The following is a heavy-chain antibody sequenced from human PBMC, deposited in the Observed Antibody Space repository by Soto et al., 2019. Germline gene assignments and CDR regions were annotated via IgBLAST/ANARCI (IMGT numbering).Heavy chain of an antibody. Sequence: SETLSLTCTVSGGSISSYYWSWIRQPPGKGLEWIGYIYYSGSTNYNPSLKSRVTISVDTSKNQFSLKLSSVTAADTAVYYCARDRVWFGDTKLRGYYYYYMDVWGKGTTVTVSS. CDR2: IYYSGST. D-gene: IGHD3-10*01. CDR3: ARDRVWFGDTKLRGYYYYYMDV. J-gene: IGHJ6*03. V-gene: IGHV4-59*01. CDR1: GGSISSYY.